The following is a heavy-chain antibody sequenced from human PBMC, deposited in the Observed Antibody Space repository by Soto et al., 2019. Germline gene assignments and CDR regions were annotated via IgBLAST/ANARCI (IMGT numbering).Heavy chain of an antibody. Sequence: PSEMLSRACSVCGDSISNSFAAWIRQPPGKGLEWIGYIHYSGSANYNPSLKSRVTISVDTPKNQFSLTLNSVTAADTAVYYCARDSRERGPQLVGQLDYWGQGAQVTVS. J-gene: IGHJ4*02. V-gene: IGHV4-59*01. CDR3: ARDSRERGPQLVGQLDY. CDR2: IHYSGSA. CDR1: GDSISNSF. D-gene: IGHD6-13*01.